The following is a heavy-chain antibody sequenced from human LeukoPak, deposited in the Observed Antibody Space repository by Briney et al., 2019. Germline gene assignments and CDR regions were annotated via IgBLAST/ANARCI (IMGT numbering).Heavy chain of an antibody. CDR3: ARVPPSAHQMLSSDY. V-gene: IGHV1-18*04. CDR2: ISANNGET. Sequence: ASVKLSCKVSGYTFTNYGISWVRQAPGQGLEWMAWISANNGETRYAQNLQGRVTMTTDTSTSTAYMELRSLRSDDTAVYYCARVPPSAHQMLSSDYWGQGTQVTVSS. J-gene: IGHJ4*02. D-gene: IGHD2-2*01. CDR1: GYTFTNYG.